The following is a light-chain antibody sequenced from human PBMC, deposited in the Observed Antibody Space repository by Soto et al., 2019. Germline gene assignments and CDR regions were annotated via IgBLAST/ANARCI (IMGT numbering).Light chain of an antibody. J-gene: IGKJ5*01. V-gene: IGKV3-15*01. CDR2: GAF. CDR3: QQYNNWPPIT. CDR1: QSVSTN. Sequence: EVVMTQSPATLSVSPGERATLSCRASQSVSTNLAWYQQKPGQAPRLIISGAFTRATGIPARFSGSGSGTEFTLTISSLQSEDFAVYYCQQYNNWPPITFGQGTRLENK.